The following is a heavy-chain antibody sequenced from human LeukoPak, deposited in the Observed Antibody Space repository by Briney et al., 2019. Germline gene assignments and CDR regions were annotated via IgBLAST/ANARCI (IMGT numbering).Heavy chain of an antibody. Sequence: PSETLSLTCTVSGGSISSYYWSWIRQPPGKGLEWIGYIYYSGSTNYNPSLKSRVTISVDASKNQFSLKLSSVTAADTAVYYCARERDSDYYYMDVWGKGTTVTVSS. CDR2: IYYSGST. J-gene: IGHJ6*03. CDR1: GGSISSYY. CDR3: ARERDSDYYYMDV. D-gene: IGHD1-26*01. V-gene: IGHV4-59*01.